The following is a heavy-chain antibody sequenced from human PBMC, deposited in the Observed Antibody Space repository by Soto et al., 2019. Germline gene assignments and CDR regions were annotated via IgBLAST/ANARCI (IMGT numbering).Heavy chain of an antibody. D-gene: IGHD6-13*01. CDR3: ASAHSSSWYATYFDY. CDR1: GFTFSDHY. J-gene: IGHJ4*02. CDR2: IRNKANTYTT. Sequence: EVQLVESGGGLVQPGGSLRLSCAASGFTFSDHYMDWVRQAPGKGLEWIGRIRNKANTYTTEYAASVKGRFTISRDDSQNPLYLQMNSLKTEDTGVYYCASAHSSSWYATYFDYWGQGTLVTVSS. V-gene: IGHV3-72*01.